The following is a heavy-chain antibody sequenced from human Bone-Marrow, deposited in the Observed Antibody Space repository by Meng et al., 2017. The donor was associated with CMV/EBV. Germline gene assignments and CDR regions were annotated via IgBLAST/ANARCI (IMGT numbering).Heavy chain of an antibody. CDR3: ARAITIFGVVGCFDF. J-gene: IGHJ4*02. D-gene: IGHD3-3*01. CDR2: ISYDGSEK. V-gene: IGHV3-30*04. Sequence: GGSLRLSCAASGFTFSSYAMHWVRQAPGKGLEWVAVISYDGSEKYYVDSVKGRFTISRDNAKNSLYLQMNSLRAEDTAVYYCARAITIFGVVGCFDFRAQGTLATFSS. CDR1: GFTFSSYA.